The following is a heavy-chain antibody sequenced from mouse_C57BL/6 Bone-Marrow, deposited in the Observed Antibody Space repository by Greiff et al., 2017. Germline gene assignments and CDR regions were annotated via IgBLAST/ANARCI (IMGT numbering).Heavy chain of an antibody. D-gene: IGHD1-1*02. CDR3: TSLWDY. V-gene: IGHV14-4*01. CDR2: IGPESGGT. CDR1: GFNITDDC. J-gene: IGHJ2*01. Sequence: VHVKQSGAELVRPGASVKLSCTASGFNITDDCMHWVKQRPGQGLEWIGRIGPESGGTEYASKFKGKATLTADTSSNTACLQLSSQTSEYTAVYYCTSLWDYWGRGTTLTVTS.